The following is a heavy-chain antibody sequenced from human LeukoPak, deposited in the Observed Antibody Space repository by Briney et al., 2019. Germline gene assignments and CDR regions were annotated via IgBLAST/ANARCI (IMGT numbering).Heavy chain of an antibody. CDR1: GFTFSSYS. CDR3: ARAPYTSGWYRGDNDY. V-gene: IGHV3-48*01. CDR2: ISGSSGTR. Sequence: PGGSLRLSCAASGFTFSSYSMNWVRQAPGKGLEWVSYISGSSGTRYYADSVKGRFTISRDNAKNSLYLQMNSLRAEDAAVYYCARAPYTSGWYRGDNDYWGQGTLVTVPS. J-gene: IGHJ4*02. D-gene: IGHD6-19*01.